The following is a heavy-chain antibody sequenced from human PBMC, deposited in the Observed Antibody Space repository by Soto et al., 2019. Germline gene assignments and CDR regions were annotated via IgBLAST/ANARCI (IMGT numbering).Heavy chain of an antibody. Sequence: PGGSLRLSCAASGFTFSSYAMHWVRQAPGKGLEWVAVISYDGSNKYYADSVKGRFTISRDNSKNTPYLQMNSLRAEDTAVYYCASGVGGSGWYWDYYYYYGMDVWGQGTTVTVSS. V-gene: IGHV3-30-3*01. D-gene: IGHD6-19*01. CDR2: ISYDGSNK. J-gene: IGHJ6*02. CDR1: GFTFSSYA. CDR3: ASGVGGSGWYWDYYYYYGMDV.